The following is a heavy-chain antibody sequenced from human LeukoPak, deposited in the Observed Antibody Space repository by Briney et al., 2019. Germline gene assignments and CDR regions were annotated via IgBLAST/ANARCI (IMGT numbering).Heavy chain of an antibody. CDR1: GLTFSSYA. CDR3: AKEVGAITSGSYDAFDI. D-gene: IGHD1-26*01. J-gene: IGHJ3*02. CDR2: ISGSGGST. Sequence: NPGGSLRLSCAASGLTFSSYAMSWVRQAPGRGQEWVSAISGSGGSTYYADSVKGRFTISRDNSKNTLYLQMNSLRAEDTAVYYCAKEVGAITSGSYDAFDIWGQGTMVTVSS. V-gene: IGHV3-23*01.